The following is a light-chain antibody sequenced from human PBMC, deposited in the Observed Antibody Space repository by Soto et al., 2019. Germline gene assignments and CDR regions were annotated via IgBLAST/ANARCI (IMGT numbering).Light chain of an antibody. Sequence: QSALTQPPSASGSPGQSVTISCTGTSSDVGAYNYVSWYQQHPGKAPKLIIYDVSTRPSGVPDRFSGSKSGNMASLTVSGLQAEDEADYYCSSYAGSNTVFGGGTKVTVL. CDR2: DVS. CDR3: SSYAGSNTV. CDR1: SSDVGAYNY. J-gene: IGLJ2*01. V-gene: IGLV2-8*01.